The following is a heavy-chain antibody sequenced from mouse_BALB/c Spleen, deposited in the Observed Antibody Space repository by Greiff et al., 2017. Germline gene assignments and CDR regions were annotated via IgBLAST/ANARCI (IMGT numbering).Heavy chain of an antibody. V-gene: IGHV14-1*02. D-gene: IGHD2-3*01. CDR2: IDPENGNT. J-gene: IGHJ4*01. CDR1: GFNIKDYY. Sequence: EVKLMESGAELVRPGALVKLSCKASGFNIKDYYMHWVKQRPEQGLEWIGWIDPENGNTIYDPKFQGKASITADTSSNTAYLQLSSLTSEDTAVYYCATMDDGYYNYAMDYWGQGTSVTVSS. CDR3: ATMDDGYYNYAMDY.